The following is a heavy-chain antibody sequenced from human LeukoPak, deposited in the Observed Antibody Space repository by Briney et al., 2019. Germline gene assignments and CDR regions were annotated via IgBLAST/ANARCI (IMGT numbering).Heavy chain of an antibody. V-gene: IGHV1-46*01. CDR3: ARAVRSWYYSDY. D-gene: IGHD6-13*01. CDR2: INPSGGST. J-gene: IGHJ4*02. Sequence: ASVKVSCKASGYTFTSYYMHWVRQAPGQGLEWMGIINPSGGSTSYAQKFQGRVTMTRDTSTSTVYMELSRLRSDDTAVYYCARAVRSWYYSDYWGQGTLVTVSS. CDR1: GYTFTSYY.